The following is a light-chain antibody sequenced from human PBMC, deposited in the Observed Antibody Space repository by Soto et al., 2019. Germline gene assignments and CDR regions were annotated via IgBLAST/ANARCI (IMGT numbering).Light chain of an antibody. CDR2: GAS. J-gene: IGKJ3*01. Sequence: EIVLTQSPGTLSLSPGERATLSCRASQSVSNNYLAWYQQKPGQAPRLLIYGASSRATGIPDRFSGSGSGTDFTLTISRLDPEDFAVYYCQQYGTAHLTFGPGTKVDIK. CDR3: QQYGTAHLT. V-gene: IGKV3-20*01. CDR1: QSVSNNY.